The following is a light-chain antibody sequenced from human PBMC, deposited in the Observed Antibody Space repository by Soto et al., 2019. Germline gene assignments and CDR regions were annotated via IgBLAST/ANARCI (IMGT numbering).Light chain of an antibody. CDR3: QKSNSAPNT. V-gene: IGKV1-27*01. CDR2: AAS. J-gene: IGKJ2*01. Sequence: DVQMTQSPSSLSASVGDRVTITCRASRDISSSLAWYQQKPGKVPKLLIYAASTLHAGVQSRFSGSGSGTFFTLTINSLQPEDVATYYCQKSNSAPNTFGRGTRLEIK. CDR1: RDISSS.